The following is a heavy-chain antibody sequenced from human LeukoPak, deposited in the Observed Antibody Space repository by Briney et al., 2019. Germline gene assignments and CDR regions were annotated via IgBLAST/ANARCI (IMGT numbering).Heavy chain of an antibody. Sequence: GGYLRRSCAASGFTFNSYEMNWVRQAPGQGLEWGSYISSSDDTRTYADSAKGRFTISRDNAKNSLYLEMNSLRAEDTAVYYCAREIVSAVAGNFDYWGQGTLVTVSS. CDR2: ISSSDDTR. CDR3: AREIVSAVAGNFDY. D-gene: IGHD6-19*01. V-gene: IGHV3-48*03. J-gene: IGHJ4*02. CDR1: GFTFNSYE.